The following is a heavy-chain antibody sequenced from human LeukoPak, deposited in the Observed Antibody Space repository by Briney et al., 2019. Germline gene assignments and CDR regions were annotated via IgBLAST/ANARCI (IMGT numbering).Heavy chain of an antibody. V-gene: IGHV4-34*01. CDR1: GGSFSGYY. J-gene: IGHJ4*02. Sequence: SETLSLTCAVYGGSFSGYYWSWIRQPPGKGLEWIGEINHSGSTNYNPSLKSRVTISVDRSKNQFSLKLSSVTAADTAVYYCARALGYCSGGSCYSAGLFDYWGQGTLVTVSS. D-gene: IGHD2-15*01. CDR3: ARALGYCSGGSCYSAGLFDY. CDR2: INHSGST.